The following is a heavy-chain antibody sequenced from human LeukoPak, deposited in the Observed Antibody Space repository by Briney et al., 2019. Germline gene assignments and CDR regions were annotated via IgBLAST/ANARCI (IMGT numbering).Heavy chain of an antibody. D-gene: IGHD5-18*01. CDR1: GYTFTSYY. J-gene: IGHJ4*02. CDR2: INPSNSYT. CDR3: ARAYTYGLGY. V-gene: IGHV1-46*01. Sequence: ASVKVSCKASGYTFTSYYMHWVRQAPGQGLEWMGTINPSNSYTNYAQNFQGRVTMTRDTSTSTVYMELSSLRSEDTAVYYCARAYTYGLGYWGQGIPVTVSS.